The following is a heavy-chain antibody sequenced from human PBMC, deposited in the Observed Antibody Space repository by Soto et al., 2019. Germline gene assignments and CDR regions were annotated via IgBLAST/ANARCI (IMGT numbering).Heavy chain of an antibody. CDR1: GGTFSSYT. J-gene: IGHJ6*02. CDR3: ARDREYYDILTGYYSEHYYYGMDV. D-gene: IGHD3-9*01. CDR2: ISPNHGIA. V-gene: IGHV1-69*04. Sequence: SVKVSCKASGGTFSSYTISWVRQAPGQGLEWMGRISPNHGIANYAQKLQGRVTMTTDKSTSTAYMELSSLRSDDTAVYYCARDREYYDILTGYYSEHYYYGMDVWGQGTTVTVSS.